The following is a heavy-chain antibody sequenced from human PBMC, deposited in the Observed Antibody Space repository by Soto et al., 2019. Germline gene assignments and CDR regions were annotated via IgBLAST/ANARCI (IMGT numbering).Heavy chain of an antibody. CDR1: GFTFSSYA. D-gene: IGHD2-2*01. CDR2: ISGSGGST. CDR3: AKDLNEGSYCSSTSCYEYFQH. V-gene: IGHV3-23*01. J-gene: IGHJ1*01. Sequence: EVQLLESGGGLVQPGGSLRLSCAASGFTFSSYAMSWVRQAPGKGLEWVSAISGSGGSTYYADSVKGRFTISRDNSKNTLYLQMNSLRAEDTAVYYCAKDLNEGSYCSSTSCYEYFQHWGQGTLVTVSS.